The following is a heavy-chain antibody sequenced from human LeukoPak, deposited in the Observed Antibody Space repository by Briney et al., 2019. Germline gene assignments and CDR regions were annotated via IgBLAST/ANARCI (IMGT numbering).Heavy chain of an antibody. CDR1: GFTFSSYA. D-gene: IGHD6-13*01. J-gene: IGHJ4*02. V-gene: IGHV3-23*01. Sequence: GGSLRLSCAASGFTFSSYAMSWVRQAPGKGLEWVSAISGSGGSTYYADSVKGRFTISRDNSKDTLYLQMNSLRAEDTAVYYCAKGISSIAAAGNDYWGQGTLVTVSS. CDR3: AKGISSIAAAGNDY. CDR2: ISGSGGST.